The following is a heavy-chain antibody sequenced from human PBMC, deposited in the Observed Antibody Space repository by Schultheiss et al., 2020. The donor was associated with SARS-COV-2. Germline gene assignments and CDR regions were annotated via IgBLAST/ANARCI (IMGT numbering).Heavy chain of an antibody. CDR1: GGSISSSSYY. D-gene: IGHD2-2*02. J-gene: IGHJ3*02. Sequence: SETLSLTCTVSGGSISSSSYYWGWIRQPPGKGLEWIGEINHSGSTYYNPSLKSRVTISVDRSKNQFSLKLSSVTAADTAVYYCASQVVCSSTSCYRAFDIWGQGTMVTVSS. CDR2: INHSGST. CDR3: ASQVVCSSTSCYRAFDI. V-gene: IGHV4-39*07.